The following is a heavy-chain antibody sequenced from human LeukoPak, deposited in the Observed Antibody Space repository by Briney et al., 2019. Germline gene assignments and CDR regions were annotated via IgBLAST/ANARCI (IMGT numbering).Heavy chain of an antibody. CDR2: IIPIFGTA. J-gene: IGHJ4*02. Sequence: SVKVSCKASGGTYSSYAISWVRQAPGQALEWMGRIIPIFGTANYAQKFQGRVTITTDESTSTAYMELSSLRCEDTAVYYCAGGGEGCYFDYWGQGTLVTVSS. D-gene: IGHD3-16*01. CDR1: GGTYSSYA. V-gene: IGHV1-69*05. CDR3: AGGGEGCYFDY.